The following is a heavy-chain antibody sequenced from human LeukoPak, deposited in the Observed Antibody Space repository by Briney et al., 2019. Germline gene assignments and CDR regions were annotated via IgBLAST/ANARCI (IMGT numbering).Heavy chain of an antibody. CDR3: ARDGPRGYFQH. CDR2: INTYNGHT. Sequence: ASVKVSCNTSGYTFTSYGISWVRQAPGQGLEYMGWINTYNGHTNYAQKLQGRVTVTTDTSTSTAYLELRSLRSDHTAVYYCARDGPRGYFQHWGQGTLITVSS. J-gene: IGHJ1*01. D-gene: IGHD1-14*01. CDR1: GYTFTSYG. V-gene: IGHV1-18*01.